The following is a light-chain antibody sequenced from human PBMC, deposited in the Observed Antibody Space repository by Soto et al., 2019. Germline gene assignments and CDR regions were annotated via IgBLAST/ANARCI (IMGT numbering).Light chain of an antibody. V-gene: IGLV1-40*01. CDR1: SSNIGAGYD. CDR3: LSLDSSLSVV. Sequence: QSVLTQPPSVSGAPGQRVTISCTGSSSNIGAGYDVHWYQQLPGRAPKLLMYGNTNRPSGVPDRFSGSQSGTSVSLAITGLQAEDEADYYCLSLDSSLSVVFGGGTKLTVL. J-gene: IGLJ2*01. CDR2: GNT.